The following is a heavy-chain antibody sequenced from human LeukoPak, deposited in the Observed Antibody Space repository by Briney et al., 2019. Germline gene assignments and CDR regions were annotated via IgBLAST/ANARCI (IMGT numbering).Heavy chain of an antibody. V-gene: IGHV4-39*06. CDR1: GGSISSSNYY. CDR3: VSGAMVTLVDY. CDR2: IYYSGST. Sequence: SETLSLTCTVSGGSISSSNYYWGWIRQPPGKGLEWIGSIYYSGSTYYNPSLKSRVTISVDTSKNEFPLKLGSVTAADTAMYYCVSGAMVTLVDYWGQGTLVTVSS. D-gene: IGHD5-18*01. J-gene: IGHJ4*02.